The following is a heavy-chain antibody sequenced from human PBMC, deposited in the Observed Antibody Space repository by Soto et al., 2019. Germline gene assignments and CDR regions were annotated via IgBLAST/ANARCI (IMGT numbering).Heavy chain of an antibody. CDR2: FNPSGGGT. J-gene: IGHJ6*02. CDR1: GDTYTSYY. Sequence: GTSVKVSCKASGDTYTSYYIHWVRQAPGQGLGWMGTFNPSGGGTKSAEKFQGRVTMTRDTSISTAYMELSRLTSDDTAVYYCATKGVVPAAIGYYYGMDVWGQGTTVTVSS. D-gene: IGHD2-2*02. V-gene: IGHV1-2*02. CDR3: ATKGVVPAAIGYYYGMDV.